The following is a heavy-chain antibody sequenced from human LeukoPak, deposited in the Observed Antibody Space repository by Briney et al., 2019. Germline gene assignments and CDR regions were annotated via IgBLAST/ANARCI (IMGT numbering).Heavy chain of an antibody. CDR2: IQYDGSNQ. D-gene: IGHD2-8*01. V-gene: IGHV3-30*02. J-gene: IGHJ6*03. CDR1: GFTFSSYG. Sequence: GSLRLSCAASGFTFSSYGMHWVRQAPGKGLEWVAYIQYDGSNQQYADSVKGRFSISRDSSKNILYLQMNSLRAEDTAVYYCAKDRCSNGIGCYFYYMDVWGKGTTVTISS. CDR3: AKDRCSNGIGCYFYYMDV.